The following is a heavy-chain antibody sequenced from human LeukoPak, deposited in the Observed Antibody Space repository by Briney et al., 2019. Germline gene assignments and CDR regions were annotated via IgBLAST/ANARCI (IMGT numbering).Heavy chain of an antibody. D-gene: IGHD2/OR15-2a*01. CDR1: GYTFTSYG. J-gene: IGHJ4*02. CDR2: ISAYNGNT. V-gene: IGHV1-18*01. CDR3: ARDNSLASPVDY. Sequence: ASVKVSCKASGYTFTSYGISWVRQAPGQGLEWMGWISAYNGNTNYAQKLQGRVTMTTDTSTSTAYMERRSLRSDDTAVYYCARDNSLASPVDYWGQGTLVTVSS.